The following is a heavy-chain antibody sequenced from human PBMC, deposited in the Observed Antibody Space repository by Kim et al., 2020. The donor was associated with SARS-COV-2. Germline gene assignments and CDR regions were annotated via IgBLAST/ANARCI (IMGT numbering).Heavy chain of an antibody. D-gene: IGHD6-13*01. CDR3: ARGSPRQLADY. Sequence: SETLSLTCTVSGGSISSYYWSWIRQPPGKGLEWIGYIYYSGSTNYNPSLKSRVTISVDTSKNQFSLKLSSVTAADTAVYYCARGSPRQLADYWGQGTLVTVSS. J-gene: IGHJ4*02. V-gene: IGHV4-59*01. CDR2: IYYSGST. CDR1: GGSISSYY.